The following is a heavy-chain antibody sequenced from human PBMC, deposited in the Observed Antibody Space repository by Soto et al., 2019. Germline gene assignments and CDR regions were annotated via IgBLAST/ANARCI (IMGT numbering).Heavy chain of an antibody. D-gene: IGHD6-19*01. CDR3: ARVVGGIPVAGSWNWFDP. Sequence: AAVKVSCKASGYTFTSYALSWVRHAPGQGLEWMGWISTYNGNTNYAQNLQGRVTMTTDISTNTAYMELRSLRSDDTAVYYCARVVGGIPVAGSWNWFDPWGQGTLVTVSS. V-gene: IGHV1-18*04. CDR1: GYTFTSYA. CDR2: ISTYNGNT. J-gene: IGHJ5*02.